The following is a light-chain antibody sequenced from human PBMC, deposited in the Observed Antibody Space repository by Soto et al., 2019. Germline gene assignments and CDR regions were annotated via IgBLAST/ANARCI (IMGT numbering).Light chain of an antibody. CDR3: QQRNSYPIT. Sequence: EIEMTQSPATLSASPGDRATLPCRASQSVSGMLAWYQQKPGQAPRLLIYDASTRATGIPARFSGSGSGTEFTLTIRSLQPEDFATYYCQQRNSYPITFGGGTKVDIK. J-gene: IGKJ4*01. V-gene: IGKV3-15*01. CDR1: QSVSGM. CDR2: DAS.